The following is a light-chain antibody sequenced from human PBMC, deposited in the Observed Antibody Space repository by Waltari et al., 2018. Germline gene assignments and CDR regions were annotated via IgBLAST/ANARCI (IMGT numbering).Light chain of an antibody. Sequence: QLVLTQSPSASASLGASVKLTCTLSSGLSSNVLARLQQQPEKGPRYLMKVNSDGSHSKGDKIPDRFSGSSSGAEHYLTISSLQSEDEADYYCQTGGHGTWVFGGGTKLTVL. V-gene: IGLV4-69*01. CDR2: VNSDGSH. CDR3: QTGGHGTWV. J-gene: IGLJ3*02. CDR1: SGLSSNV.